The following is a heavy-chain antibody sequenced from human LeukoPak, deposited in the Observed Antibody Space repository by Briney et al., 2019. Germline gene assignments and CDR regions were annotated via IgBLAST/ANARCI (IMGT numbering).Heavy chain of an antibody. J-gene: IGHJ4*02. Sequence: GGSLRLSCAASGFTFSSSAMSWVRQAPGKGLEWVSALSTTAGSTYYADSVKGQFTISRDNSKNTLFLQMSSLRAEDTAIYYCAKAQVGVAAIGYWGQGTLVTVSS. CDR3: AKAQVGVAAIGY. CDR1: GFTFSSSA. CDR2: LSTTAGST. D-gene: IGHD3-3*01. V-gene: IGHV3-23*01.